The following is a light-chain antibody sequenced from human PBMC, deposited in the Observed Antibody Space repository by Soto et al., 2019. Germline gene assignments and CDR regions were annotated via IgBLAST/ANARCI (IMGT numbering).Light chain of an antibody. J-gene: IGKJ1*01. V-gene: IGKV3-15*01. CDR3: PQYNNWPADST. CDR2: GAS. Sequence: EIVMTQSPATLSVSPGERATLSCRASQSVGSNLAWYQQKPGQAPRLLIYGASTRATGIPSRFSGSGSGTEFTLTISSLQSEDFAIYVCPQYNNWPADSTFRKGTKVEIK. CDR1: QSVGSN.